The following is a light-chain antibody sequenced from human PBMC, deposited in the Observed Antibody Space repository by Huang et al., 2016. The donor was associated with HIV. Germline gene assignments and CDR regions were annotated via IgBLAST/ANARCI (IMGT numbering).Light chain of an antibody. CDR1: PSVLYSSNNKNY. V-gene: IGKV4-1*01. Sequence: DIVMTQSPDSLAVSLGERATINCRSGPSVLYSSNNKNYLAWYQQKPGQPPKLLIYWASTRESGVPDRFSGSGSGTDFTLTISSLQAEDVAVYYCQQYYDTPRSFGQGTKLEIK. J-gene: IGKJ2*01. CDR3: QQYYDTPRS. CDR2: WAS.